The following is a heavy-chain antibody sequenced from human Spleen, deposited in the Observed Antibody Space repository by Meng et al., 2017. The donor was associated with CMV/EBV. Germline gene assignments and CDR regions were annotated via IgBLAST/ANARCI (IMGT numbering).Heavy chain of an antibody. CDR3: ARDTGRGIAVAGTEF. Sequence: SGYTFTSYDLLWVRQAPGQGLEWLGWISAYNGNTNFAQKLQGRVTMTTDTSTSTAYMELRSLRSDDTAVYYCARDTGRGIAVAGTEFWGQGTLVTVSS. CDR1: GYTFTSYD. J-gene: IGHJ4*02. D-gene: IGHD6-19*01. V-gene: IGHV1-18*01. CDR2: ISAYNGNT.